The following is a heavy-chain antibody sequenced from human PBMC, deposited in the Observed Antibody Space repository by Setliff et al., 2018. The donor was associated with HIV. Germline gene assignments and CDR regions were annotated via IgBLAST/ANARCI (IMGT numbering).Heavy chain of an antibody. J-gene: IGHJ3*01. CDR1: GGSFSTYY. Sequence: LSLTCTVSGGSFSTYYWSWTRQPAGEGPEYIGRVHSTGTTIYNPSLKSRVTMTVDASKNQLSLKLRSVTAADTAVYYCARARITMIGGRLEPYAFDRWGQGTKVTV. CDR2: VHSTGTT. D-gene: IGHD3-10*01. V-gene: IGHV4-4*07. CDR3: ARARITMIGGRLEPYAFDR.